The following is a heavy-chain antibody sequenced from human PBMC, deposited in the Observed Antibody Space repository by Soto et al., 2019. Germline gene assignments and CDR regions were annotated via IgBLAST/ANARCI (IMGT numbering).Heavy chain of an antibody. CDR3: AASIFYYGMDV. V-gene: IGHV5-51*01. Sequence: PGESLKISCKGSGYTFTNYWIGWVRQMPGKGLEWMGIIYPGDSDTKYNQSFQGQVTISTDKSITTTYLRWTSLKASDTAIFCCAASIFYYGMDVWGQGTTVTVSS. CDR2: IYPGDSDT. J-gene: IGHJ6*02. CDR1: GYTFTNYW.